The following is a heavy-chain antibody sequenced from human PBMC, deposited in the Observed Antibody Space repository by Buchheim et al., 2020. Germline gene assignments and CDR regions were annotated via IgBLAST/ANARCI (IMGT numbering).Heavy chain of an antibody. V-gene: IGHV4-61*01. CDR2: IHYSGST. CDR3: ARDIYYSGMDV. J-gene: IGHJ6*02. CDR1: GGSVSTGSDF. Sequence: QVQLQESGPGLVKPSETLSLTCTVSGGSVSTGSDFWSWIRQAPGKGLEWIGYIHYSGSTNYNRSLKSRVTISIETSKNKLSLKLSSVTAADTAVYYCARDIYYSGMDVWGQGTT.